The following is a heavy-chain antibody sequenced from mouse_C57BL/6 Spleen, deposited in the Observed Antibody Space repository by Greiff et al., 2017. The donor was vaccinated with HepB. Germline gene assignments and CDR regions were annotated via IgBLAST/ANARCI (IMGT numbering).Heavy chain of an antibody. V-gene: IGHV1-20*01. D-gene: IGHD1-1*01. CDR3: ARRYYGSSSPSYAMDY. J-gene: IGHJ4*01. Sequence: VQLKESGPELVKPGDSVKISCKASGYSFTGYFMNWVMQSHGKSLEWIGRINPYNGDTFYNQKFKGKATLTVDKSSSTAHMELRSLTSEDSAVYYCARRYYGSSSPSYAMDYWGQGTSVTVSS. CDR1: GYSFTGYF. CDR2: INPYNGDT.